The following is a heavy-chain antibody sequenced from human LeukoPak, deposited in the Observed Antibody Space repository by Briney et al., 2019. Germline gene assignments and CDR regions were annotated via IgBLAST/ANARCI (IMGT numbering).Heavy chain of an antibody. CDR3: ARYIGYFDY. CDR2: IYYSGST. Sequence: PSETLSLTCTVSGGSISSYYWSWIRQPPGKGLEWIGYIYYSGSTNYNPSLKSRVTISVDTSKNQFSLKLSSVTAADTAVYYYARYIGYFDYWGQGTLVTVSS. J-gene: IGHJ4*02. D-gene: IGHD1-1*01. V-gene: IGHV4-59*01. CDR1: GGSISSYY.